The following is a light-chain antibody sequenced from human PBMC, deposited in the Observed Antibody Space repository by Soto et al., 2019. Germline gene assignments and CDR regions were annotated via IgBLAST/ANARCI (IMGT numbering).Light chain of an antibody. J-gene: IGLJ2*01. CDR1: SSDIGAYNY. V-gene: IGLV2-14*01. CDR3: SSYTTIKTVV. CDR2: EVS. Sequence: QSALTQPPSASGSPGQSVTISCTGTSSDIGAYNYVSWFQQHPGEAPKLIIFEVSNRPSGISDRFSGFKSANTAYLTISGVQPEDEADYHCSSYTTIKTVVFGGGTKLTVL.